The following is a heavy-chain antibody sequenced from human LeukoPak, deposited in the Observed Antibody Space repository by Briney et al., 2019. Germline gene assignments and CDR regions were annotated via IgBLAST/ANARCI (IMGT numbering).Heavy chain of an antibody. CDR3: ARVGTYYYGSGSYSGWFDP. CDR1: GGTFISYA. Sequence: SVKVSCKASGGTFISYAISWVRQAPGQGLEWMGGIIPIFGTANYAQKFQGRVTITADKSPSTAYMELSSLRSEDTAVYYCARVGTYYYGSGSYSGWFDPWGQGTLVTVSS. CDR2: IIPIFGTA. V-gene: IGHV1-69*06. J-gene: IGHJ5*02. D-gene: IGHD3-10*01.